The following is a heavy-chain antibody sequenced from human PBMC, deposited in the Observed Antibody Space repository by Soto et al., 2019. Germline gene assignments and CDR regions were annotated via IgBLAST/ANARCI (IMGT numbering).Heavy chain of an antibody. CDR2: IIPIFGTA. V-gene: IGHV1-69*13. J-gene: IGHJ6*02. CDR1: GGTFSSYA. CDR3: ARGYYYGSGSDSGMDV. D-gene: IGHD3-10*01. Sequence: EASVKVSCKASGGTFSSYAISWVRQAPGQGLEWMGGIIPIFGTANYAQKFQGRVTITADESTSTAYMELSSLRSEDTAVYYCARGYYYGSGSDSGMDVWGQGTTVTVSS.